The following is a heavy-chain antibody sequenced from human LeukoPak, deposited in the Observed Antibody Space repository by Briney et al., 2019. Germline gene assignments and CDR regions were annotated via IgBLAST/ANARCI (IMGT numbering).Heavy chain of an antibody. CDR2: IIPTFGTA. V-gene: IGHV1-69*01. J-gene: IGHJ4*02. CDR3: ASPPGDFWSGFDY. CDR1: GGTFSSYA. Sequence: SVKLSCKASGGTFSSYAISWVRQAPGQGLEWMGGIIPTFGTANYAQKFQGRVTITADESTSTAYMELSSLRSEDTAVYYCASPPGDFWSGFDYWGQGTLVTVSS. D-gene: IGHD3-3*01.